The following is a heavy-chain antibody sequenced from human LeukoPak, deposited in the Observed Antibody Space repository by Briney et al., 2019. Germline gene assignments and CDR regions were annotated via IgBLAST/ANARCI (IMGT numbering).Heavy chain of an antibody. CDR2: ISYDGSNK. CDR3: ARDWGTYYCDSSGPKQDY. D-gene: IGHD3-22*01. Sequence: GGSLRLSCAASGFTFSSYAMHWVRQAPGKGLEWVAVISYDGSNKYYADSVKGRFTISRDNSKNTLYLQMNSLRAEDTAVYYCARDWGTYYCDSSGPKQDYWGQGTLVTVSS. J-gene: IGHJ4*02. V-gene: IGHV3-30*04. CDR1: GFTFSSYA.